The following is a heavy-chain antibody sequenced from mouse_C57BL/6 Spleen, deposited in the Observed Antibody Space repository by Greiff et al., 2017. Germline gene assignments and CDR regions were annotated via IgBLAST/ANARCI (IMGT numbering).Heavy chain of an antibody. CDR1: GYTFTSYW. D-gene: IGHD2-14*01. V-gene: IGHV1-53*01. CDR2: INPSNGGT. CDR3: ARTGTAYYFDY. J-gene: IGHJ2*01. Sequence: QVQLKQPGTELVKPGASVKLSCKASGYTFTSYWMHWVKQRPGQGLEWIGNINPSNGGTNYNEKFKSKATLTVDKSSSKAYMQLSGLTSEDSAVYYCARTGTAYYFDYWGQGTTLTVSS.